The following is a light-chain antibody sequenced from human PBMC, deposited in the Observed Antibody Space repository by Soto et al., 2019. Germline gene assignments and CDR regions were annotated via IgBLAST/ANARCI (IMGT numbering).Light chain of an antibody. CDR1: QDISNY. CDR2: DAP. CDR3: QQYDNLPYT. V-gene: IGKV1-33*01. Sequence: DIQMTQSPSSLSASVGDRVTITCQASQDISNYLNWYQQKPGKATKLLIYDAPNFETGVPSRFIGSGSGTDFTFTISSLQPEDIATYYFQQYDNLPYTFGQGTKLEIK. J-gene: IGKJ2*01.